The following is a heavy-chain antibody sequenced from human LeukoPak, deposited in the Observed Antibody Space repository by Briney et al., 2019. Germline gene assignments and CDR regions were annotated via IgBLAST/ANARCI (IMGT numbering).Heavy chain of an antibody. CDR1: GYTLTELS. V-gene: IGHV1-24*01. CDR3: ATTVLNDFSKGNYGMDV. Sequence: ASVKVSCKVSGYTLTELSMHWVRQAPGKGLEWMGGFDREDGETIYAQKFQGRVTMTEDTSTDTAYMELSSLRSEDTAVYYCATTVLNDFSKGNYGMDVWGQGTTVTVSS. CDR2: FDREDGET. J-gene: IGHJ6*02. D-gene: IGHD3-3*01.